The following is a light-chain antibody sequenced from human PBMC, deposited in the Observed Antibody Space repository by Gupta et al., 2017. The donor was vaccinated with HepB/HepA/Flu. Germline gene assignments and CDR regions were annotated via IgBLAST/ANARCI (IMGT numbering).Light chain of an antibody. CDR3: ETGDSNDV. V-gene: IGLV4-60*03. J-gene: IGLJ1*01. Sequence: QPVLTQSSSASATLGSSVKLTCTLNSGHITNIIAWHQQQPGKAPRYLMKIEGSGTYSKGSGVPDGFSGSSSVADRYLTVASGQSVDEDDDYRETGDSNDVFGTGTKVTV. CDR1: SGHITNI. CDR2: IEGSGTY.